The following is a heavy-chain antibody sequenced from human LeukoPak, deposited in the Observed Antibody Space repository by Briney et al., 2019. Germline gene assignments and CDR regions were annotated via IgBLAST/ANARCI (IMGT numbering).Heavy chain of an antibody. CDR1: GLTFSSHW. CDR3: ARSGGTGTKGFDY. V-gene: IGHV3-74*01. CDR2: ITNDGSST. D-gene: IGHD1-1*01. Sequence: PGGSLRLSCAASGLTFSSHWMHWVRQAPGKGLVWVSRITNDGSSTTYADSVKGRFTISRDNAKNMLYLQVNSLRAEDTAVYYCARSGGTGTKGFDYWGQGTLVTVSS. J-gene: IGHJ4*02.